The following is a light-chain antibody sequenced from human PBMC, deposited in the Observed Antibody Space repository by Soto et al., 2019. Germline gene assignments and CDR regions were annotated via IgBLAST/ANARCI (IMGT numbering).Light chain of an antibody. CDR1: QDISNY. V-gene: IGKV1-33*01. J-gene: IGKJ1*01. CDR3: QQYSNWPT. CDR2: DAS. Sequence: DIQMTQSPSSLSASVGDRVTITCQASQDISNYLNWYQQKPGKAPKLLIYDASNLETGVPSRFSGSGSGTDFTFTISSLQPEDFAVYYCQQYSNWPTFGQGTKV.